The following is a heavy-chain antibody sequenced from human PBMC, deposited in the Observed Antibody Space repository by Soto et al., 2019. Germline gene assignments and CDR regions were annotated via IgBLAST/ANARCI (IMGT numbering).Heavy chain of an antibody. CDR3: AEDSHWAIISPTHDC. CDR1: GFGFTFSTSA. CDR2: FRESEGAT. Sequence: GGSLRLSCAAYGFGFTFSTSAMSCVRPAPGQGLEWVSTFRESEGATHNANSVKGRCAISRDASKKMLYLQMNSLGAEDTAIFYCAEDSHWAIISPTHDCWGHGTLVTVSA. D-gene: IGHD2-2*01. V-gene: IGHV3-23*01. J-gene: IGHJ4*01.